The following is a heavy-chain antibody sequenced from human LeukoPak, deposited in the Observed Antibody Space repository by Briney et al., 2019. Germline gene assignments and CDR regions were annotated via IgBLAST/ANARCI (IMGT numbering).Heavy chain of an antibody. J-gene: IGHJ5*02. CDR3: ARDPRGKLRYYYGSGSYWDNWFDP. V-gene: IGHV4-38-2*02. D-gene: IGHD3-10*01. Sequence: SETLSLTCTVSGYSISSSYYWGWIRQPPGKGLEWIGSVYYSGSTYYNPSLKSRVTISVDTSKNQFSLKLSSVTAADTAVYYCARDPRGKLRYYYGSGSYWDNWFDPWGQGTLVTVSS. CDR2: VYYSGST. CDR1: GYSISSSYY.